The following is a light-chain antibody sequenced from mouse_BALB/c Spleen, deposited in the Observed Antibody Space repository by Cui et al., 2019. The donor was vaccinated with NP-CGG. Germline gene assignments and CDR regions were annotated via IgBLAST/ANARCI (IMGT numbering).Light chain of an antibody. Sequence: QAVMQQDSAITTSPGETVTLTCRSSTGAVTTSNYANWVQEKPDHLFTGLIGGTNNRAPGVPARFSGSLIGDKAALTITGAQTEGEAIYFCALWYSNHWVFGGGTKLTVL. CDR3: ALWYSNHWV. CDR2: GTN. V-gene: IGLV1*01. J-gene: IGLJ1*01. CDR1: TGAVTTSNY.